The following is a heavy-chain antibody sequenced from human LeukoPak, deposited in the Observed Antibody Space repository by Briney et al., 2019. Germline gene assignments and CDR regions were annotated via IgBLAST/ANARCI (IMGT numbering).Heavy chain of an antibody. CDR1: GGSISSYY. J-gene: IGHJ4*02. D-gene: IGHD3-3*01. CDR3: ARQYGFLRFDY. Sequence: SETLSLTCTVSGGSISSYYWSWIRQPPGKGLEWIGCVSYSGNTNYNPSLKSRVTISVDTSKNQFSLKLSSVTAADTAVYYFARQYGFLRFDYWGQGTLVTVSS. V-gene: IGHV4-59*08. CDR2: VSYSGNT.